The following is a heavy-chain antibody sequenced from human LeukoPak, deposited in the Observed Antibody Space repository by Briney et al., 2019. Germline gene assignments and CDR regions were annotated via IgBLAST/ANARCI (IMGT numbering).Heavy chain of an antibody. V-gene: IGHV1-18*04. D-gene: IGHD1-1*01. CDR3: ARAPGSGGGWFDP. CDR2: ISAYNGNT. CDR1: GYTFTSYG. J-gene: IGHJ5*02. Sequence: ASVKVSCKASGYTFTSYGISWVRQAPGQGLEWMGWISAYNGNTNYAQKLQGRVTMTTDTSTSTDYMELRSLNSDDTAVYYCARAPGSGGGWFDPWGQGTLVTVSS.